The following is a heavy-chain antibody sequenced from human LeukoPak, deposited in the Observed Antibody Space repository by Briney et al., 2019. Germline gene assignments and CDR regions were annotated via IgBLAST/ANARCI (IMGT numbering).Heavy chain of an antibody. J-gene: IGHJ4*02. Sequence: SETLSLTCTVSGGSISNKYWSWIRQPPGKGLEWIGYIYYSGSTNYNPSLKSRVTISVDTSKNQFSLKLSSVTAADTAVYYCARGYGSGSSVDYWGQGTLVTVSS. V-gene: IGHV4-59*08. CDR3: ARGYGSGSSVDY. CDR1: GGSISNKY. CDR2: IYYSGST. D-gene: IGHD3-10*01.